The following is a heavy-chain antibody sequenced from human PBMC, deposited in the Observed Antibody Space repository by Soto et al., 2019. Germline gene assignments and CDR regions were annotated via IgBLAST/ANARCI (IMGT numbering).Heavy chain of an antibody. D-gene: IGHD6-19*01. J-gene: IGHJ6*02. CDR1: GYSFTSYW. V-gene: IGHV5-51*01. CDR2: IYPGDSDT. CDR3: ARLPSSGWTILGRDYYYYGMDV. Sequence: EVQLVQSGAEVKKPGESLKISCKGSGYSFTSYWIGWLRQMPGKGLEWMGIIYPGDSDTRYSPSFQGQVTISADKSISTAYLQWSSLKASDTAMYYCARLPSSGWTILGRDYYYYGMDVWGQGTTVTVSS.